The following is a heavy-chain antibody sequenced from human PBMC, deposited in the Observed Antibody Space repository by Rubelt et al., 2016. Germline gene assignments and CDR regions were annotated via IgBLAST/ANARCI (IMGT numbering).Heavy chain of an antibody. V-gene: IGHV3-30*18. CDR3: AKAIASLIRRGIDH. CDR1: GIAFSTYG. D-gene: IGHD3-10*01. J-gene: IGHJ4*02. CDR2: ISDDGKNK. Sequence: VQLVESGGGVVRPGGSLRLSCAASGIAFSTYGMHWVRQTPGKGLEWVAIISDDGKNKYYVDSVKGRFTISSDNSKNTVYLQMNSLRPEDTAVYYCAKAIASLIRRGIDHWGQGTLVTVSS.